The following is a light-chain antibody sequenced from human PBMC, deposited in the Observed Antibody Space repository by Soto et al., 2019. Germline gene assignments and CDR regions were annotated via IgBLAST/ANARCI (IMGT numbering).Light chain of an antibody. CDR1: TGAVTSGHY. CDR3: LLHYSASLA. V-gene: IGLV7-46*01. J-gene: IGLJ2*01. CDR2: NTS. Sequence: QAVVTQEPSLTVSPGGTVTRTCGSNTGAVTSGHYPYWFQQKPGQAPRTLIYNTSNKHSWTPARFSGSLLGGKAALTLSGAQPEDEADYYCLLHYSASLAFGGGTKLTVL.